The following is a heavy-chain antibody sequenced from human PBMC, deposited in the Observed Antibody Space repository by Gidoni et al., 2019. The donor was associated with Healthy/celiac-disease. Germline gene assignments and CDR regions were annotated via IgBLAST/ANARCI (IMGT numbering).Heavy chain of an antibody. CDR2: ISYDGSNK. D-gene: IGHD3-10*01. CDR3: ARGGGGFDP. CDR1: GFTFSRYA. J-gene: IGHJ5*02. Sequence: QVQLVESGGGVVQPGRSLRLPCAASGFTFSRYAMHWVRQAPGQGLGGVAIISYDGSNKYYADTWKGRFTISRDNSKNTLYLQMNNLRAEDTAVYYCARGGGGFDPWGQGTLVTVSS. V-gene: IGHV3-30*04.